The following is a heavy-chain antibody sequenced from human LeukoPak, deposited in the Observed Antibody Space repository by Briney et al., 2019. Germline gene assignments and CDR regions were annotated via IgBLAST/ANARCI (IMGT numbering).Heavy chain of an antibody. J-gene: IGHJ3*02. CDR1: GLTFSSYG. D-gene: IGHD3-22*01. CDR3: AKDQSKPTMIVVEFAFDI. CDR2: ISGSGGST. Sequence: PGGSLRLSCAASGLTFSSYGMSWVRQAPGKGLEWVSGISGSGGSTYYADSVKGRFTIPRDNSKNTLYLQMNSLRAEDTAVYYCAKDQSKPTMIVVEFAFDIWGQGTMVTVSS. V-gene: IGHV3-23*01.